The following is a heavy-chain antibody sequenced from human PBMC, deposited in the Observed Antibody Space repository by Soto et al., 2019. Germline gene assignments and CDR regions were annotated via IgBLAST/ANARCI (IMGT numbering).Heavy chain of an antibody. CDR2: ITGSSSNI. Sequence: GGSLRLSCAASGFTFSRSSINWVRQAPGKGLEWISYITGSSSNINYADSVKGRFTISRDNAKNSVYLQMNDLRVEDTAVYLCARDVDYAFDIWGQGTMVTVSS. V-gene: IGHV3-48*01. CDR1: GFTFSRSS. J-gene: IGHJ3*02. D-gene: IGHD5-12*01. CDR3: ARDVDYAFDI.